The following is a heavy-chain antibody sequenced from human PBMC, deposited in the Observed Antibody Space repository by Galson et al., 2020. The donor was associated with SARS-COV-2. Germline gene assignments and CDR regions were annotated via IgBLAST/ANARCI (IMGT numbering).Heavy chain of an antibody. V-gene: IGHV3-7*03. D-gene: IGHD3-10*01. CDR3: ARGGLSGSYYNDAFDI. Sequence: GGSLRLSCAASGFTFSRYWMTWVRQAPGKGLEWVATIKQDGSDKYYVDSVKGRFTISRDNAKNSLYVQMNSLRAEDTALYYCARGGLSGSYYNDAFDIWGRGTMVTVSS. CDR2: IKQDGSDK. J-gene: IGHJ3*02. CDR1: GFTFSRYW.